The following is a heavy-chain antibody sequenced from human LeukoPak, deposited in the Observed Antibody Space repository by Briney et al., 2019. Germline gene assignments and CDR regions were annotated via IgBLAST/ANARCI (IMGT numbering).Heavy chain of an antibody. CDR1: GFTFSSYG. D-gene: IGHD2-15*01. J-gene: IGHJ5*02. CDR2: IWYDGSNK. Sequence: GGSLRLSCAASGFTFSSYGMHWVRQAPGKGLEWVAVIWYDGSNKYYADSVKGRFTISRDNSKNTLYLQMNSLRAEDTAVYCCVRDSGWFDPWGQGTLVTVSS. V-gene: IGHV3-33*01. CDR3: VRDSGWFDP.